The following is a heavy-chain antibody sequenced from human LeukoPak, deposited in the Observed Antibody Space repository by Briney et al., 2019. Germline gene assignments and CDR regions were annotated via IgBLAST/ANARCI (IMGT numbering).Heavy chain of an antibody. V-gene: IGHV3-48*03. J-gene: IGHJ6*03. CDR3: ARENSSSVGYYYYYYMDV. CDR2: ISSSGSTI. D-gene: IGHD6-6*01. CDR1: GFTFSSYE. Sequence: GGSLRLSCAASGFTFSSYEMNWVRQAPGKGLEWVSYISSSGSTIYYADSVKGRFTISRDNAKNSLYLQMNSLRAEDTAVYYCARENSSSVGYYYYYYMDVWGKGTTVTVSS.